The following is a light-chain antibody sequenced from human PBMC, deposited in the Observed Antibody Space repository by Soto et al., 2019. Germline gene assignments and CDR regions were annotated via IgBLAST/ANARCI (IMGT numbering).Light chain of an antibody. J-gene: IGKJ1*01. CDR2: DAS. CDR1: QSITTF. V-gene: IGKV1-5*01. CDR3: QQYNSWWT. Sequence: DIQMTQSPSTLSASIGDRVTITCRASQSITTFLAWYQQKPGKAPQILIYDASSLESGVPSRFSGSGSGTEFTLTISSLQPDDFATYYCQQYNSWWTFGQGTKVDIK.